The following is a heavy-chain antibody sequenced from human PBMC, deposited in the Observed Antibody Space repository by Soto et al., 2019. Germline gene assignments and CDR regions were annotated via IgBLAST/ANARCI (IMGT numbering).Heavy chain of an antibody. CDR2: INAGNGNT. CDR1: GYTFTSYA. CDR3: ARDYYGSGSYYASYYYYYGMDV. J-gene: IGHJ6*02. Sequence: GASVKVSCKASGYTFTSYAMHWVRQAPGQRLEWMGWINAGNGNTKYSQKFQGRVTITRDTSASTAYMELSSLRSEDTAVYYCARDYYGSGSYYASYYYYYGMDVWGQGTTVTVS. D-gene: IGHD3-10*01. V-gene: IGHV1-3*01.